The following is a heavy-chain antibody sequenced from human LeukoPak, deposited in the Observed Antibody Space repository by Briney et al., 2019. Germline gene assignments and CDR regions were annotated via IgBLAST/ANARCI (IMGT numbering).Heavy chain of an antibody. CDR1: GGSISSGSYY. CDR3: ARVGGQYSSSAGDY. Sequence: SETLSLTCTVSGGSISSGSYYWSWIRQPAGKGLEWIGRIYTSGSTNYNPSLKSRVTISVDTSKNPFSLKLSSVTAADTAVYYCARVGGQYSSSAGDYWGQGTLVTVSS. D-gene: IGHD6-6*01. CDR2: IYTSGST. J-gene: IGHJ4*02. V-gene: IGHV4-61*02.